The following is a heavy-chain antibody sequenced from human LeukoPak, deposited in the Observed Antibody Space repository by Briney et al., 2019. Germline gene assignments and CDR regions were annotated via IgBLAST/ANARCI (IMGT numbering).Heavy chain of an antibody. CDR3: AREGGPYRPLDY. V-gene: IGHV4-4*02. CDR1: GGSISNPNW. CDR2: VNLQGST. J-gene: IGHJ4*02. Sequence: PSETLSLTCGVSGGSISNPNWLTWVRQPPGKGLEWIGEVNLQGSTNYNPSLKSRVAISVDKSENHISLKLTSVTAAHTAVYYCAREGGPYRPLDYSGQGTLVTVAS.